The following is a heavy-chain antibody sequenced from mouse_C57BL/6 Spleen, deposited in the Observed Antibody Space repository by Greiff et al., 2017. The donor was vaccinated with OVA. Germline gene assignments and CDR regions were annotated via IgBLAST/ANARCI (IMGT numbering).Heavy chain of an antibody. D-gene: IGHD2-4*01. J-gene: IGHJ4*01. CDR3: AIWDDYDRVYAMDY. CDR2: ISNLAYSI. Sequence: EVKLMESGGGLVQPGGSLKLSCAASGFTFSDYGMAWVRQAPRKGPELVAFISNLAYSIYYADTVTGRFTISRENAKNTLYLEMSSLRSEDTAMYYGAIWDDYDRVYAMDYWGQGTSVTVSS. V-gene: IGHV5-15*01. CDR1: GFTFSDYG.